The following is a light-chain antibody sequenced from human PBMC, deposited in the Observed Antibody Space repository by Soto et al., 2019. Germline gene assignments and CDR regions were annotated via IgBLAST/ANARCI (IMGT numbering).Light chain of an antibody. V-gene: IGLV2-14*01. J-gene: IGLJ3*02. CDR2: EVT. CDR1: TSDLGDYKY. CDR3: SLYTISRV. Sequence: QSALTQPASVSGSPGQSITISCTGTTSDLGDYKYISWCQQHPGKVPKLIIYEVTNRPSGVSNRFSGSKSGNTASLTISGLQAEDEADYYCSLYTISRVFGGGTQLTVL.